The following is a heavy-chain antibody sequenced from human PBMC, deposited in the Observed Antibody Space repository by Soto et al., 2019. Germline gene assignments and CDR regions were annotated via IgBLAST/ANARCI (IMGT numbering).Heavy chain of an antibody. CDR3: ASRDPGTSVDY. J-gene: IGHJ4*02. Sequence: LETLSLTCAVSGGTFTSNNWWTWVSQPPGQGLEWIGEIYRTGSTNYNPSLKSRVTISLDKSENQFSLKVTSLTAADSAVYYCASRDPGTSVDYWGQGTLVSVSS. D-gene: IGHD1-7*01. CDR2: IYRTGST. V-gene: IGHV4-4*02. CDR1: GGTFTSNNW.